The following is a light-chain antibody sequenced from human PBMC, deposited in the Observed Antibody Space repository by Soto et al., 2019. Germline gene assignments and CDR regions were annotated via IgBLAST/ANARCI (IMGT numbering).Light chain of an antibody. CDR2: GVS. CDR3: NSYRSSISPVV. CDR1: SSDIGGYNY. Sequence: QSALTQPASVSGSPGQSITISCTGTSSDIGGYNYVSWYQQHPGKAPKLMIYGVSNRPSGVSGRFFGSKSGNTASLTISGLQPEDEADYYCNSYRSSISPVVFGGGTKVTVL. V-gene: IGLV2-14*01. J-gene: IGLJ2*01.